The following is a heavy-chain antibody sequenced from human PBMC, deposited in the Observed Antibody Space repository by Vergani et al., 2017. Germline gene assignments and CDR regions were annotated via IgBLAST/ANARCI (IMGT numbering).Heavy chain of an antibody. D-gene: IGHD3-9*01. CDR3: ARGNYDILTGSPSFDY. Sequence: VQLVESGGGLVKPGGSLRLSCAASGFTFSDYYMSWIRQAPGKGLEWVSYISSSSSYTNYADYVKGRFTISRDNAQNALFLQMNSLRAEDTAVYYCARGNYDILTGSPSFDYWGQGTLVTVSS. CDR2: ISSSSSYT. V-gene: IGHV3-11*05. J-gene: IGHJ4*02. CDR1: GFTFSDYY.